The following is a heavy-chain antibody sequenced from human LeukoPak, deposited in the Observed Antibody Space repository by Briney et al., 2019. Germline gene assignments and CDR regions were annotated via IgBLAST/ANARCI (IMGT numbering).Heavy chain of an antibody. CDR2: INHSGST. CDR3: ARIALGYCSGGSCYPDYYYGMDV. J-gene: IGHJ6*02. D-gene: IGHD2-15*01. CDR1: GWSFSGYC. V-gene: IGHV4-34*01. Sequence: SETLSLTCAVYGWSFSGYCWSWIRQPPGKELEWIGEINHSGSTNYNPSLKSRITISVDTSKNQFSLKLSSVTAADTAVYYCARIALGYCSGGSCYPDYYYGMDVWGQGTTVTVSS.